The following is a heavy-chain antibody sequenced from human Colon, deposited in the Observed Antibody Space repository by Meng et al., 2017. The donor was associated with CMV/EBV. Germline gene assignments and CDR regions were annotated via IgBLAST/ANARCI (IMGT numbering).Heavy chain of an antibody. CDR1: GDSVSSATVD. D-gene: IGHD6-19*01. CDR2: TYFRSRWLY. CDR3: ARRHTSGWYYFDY. V-gene: IGHV6-1*01. Sequence: SQTLSLTCVVSGDSVSSATVDWNWLRQSPSRGLEWLGRTYFRSRWLYDYAESVKGRVVISADSSNNQFTLQLNSVTPEDTAVYFCARRHTSGWYYFDYWGQGTLVTVSS. J-gene: IGHJ4*02.